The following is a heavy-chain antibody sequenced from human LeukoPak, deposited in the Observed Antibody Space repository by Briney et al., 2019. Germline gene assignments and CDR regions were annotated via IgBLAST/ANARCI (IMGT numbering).Heavy chain of an antibody. CDR3: ARDQFPGRWLQGGFDF. D-gene: IGHD5-24*01. Sequence: PGGSLRLSCAASGFTFSSYAMHWVRQAPGKGLEYVSAISSNGGTTYYANSVKGRFTISRDNSKNTLHLQMGSLRAEDKAVYYCARDQFPGRWLQGGFDFWGQGTLVTVSS. CDR2: ISSNGGTT. J-gene: IGHJ4*02. CDR1: GFTFSSYA. V-gene: IGHV3-64*01.